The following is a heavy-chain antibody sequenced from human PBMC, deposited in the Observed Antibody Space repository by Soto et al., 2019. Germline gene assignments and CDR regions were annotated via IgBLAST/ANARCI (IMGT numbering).Heavy chain of an antibody. Sequence: EVQLVESGGGLVKPGGSLRLSCAASGFTFSSYSMNWVRQAPGKGLEWVSSISSSSSYIYYADSVKGRFTISRDNAKNSLYLQMNSLRAEDTAVYYCARERRDGHKKGYYYGMDVWGQGTTVTVSS. CDR3: ARERRDGHKKGYYYGMDV. V-gene: IGHV3-21*01. J-gene: IGHJ6*02. CDR1: GFTFSSYS. CDR2: ISSSSSYI.